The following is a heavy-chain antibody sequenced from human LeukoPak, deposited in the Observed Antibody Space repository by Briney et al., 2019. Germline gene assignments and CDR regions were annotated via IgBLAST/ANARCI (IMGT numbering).Heavy chain of an antibody. J-gene: IGHJ6*02. Sequence: ASVKVSCKVSGYTLAELSMHWVRQAPGKGLEWMGGFDPEDGETIYAQKFQGRVTMTEDTSTDTAYMELSSLRSEDTAVFYCATDLGSSGYYYYNGMGVWGQGTMVTVSS. D-gene: IGHD6-19*01. CDR1: GYTLAELS. CDR2: FDPEDGET. CDR3: ATDLGSSGYYYYNGMGV. V-gene: IGHV1-24*01.